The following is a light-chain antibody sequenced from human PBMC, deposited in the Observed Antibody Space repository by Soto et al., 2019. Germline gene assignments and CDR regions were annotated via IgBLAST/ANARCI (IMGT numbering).Light chain of an antibody. V-gene: IGLV1-47*01. CDR3: AAWDDSLSGVV. CDR2: RNN. J-gene: IGLJ2*01. Sequence: QSVLTQPPLASGTPGQRVTISCSGSSSNIGSNYVYWYQQLPGTAPKLLIYRNNQRPSGVPDRFSGSKSGTSASLAISGLRSEDEADYYCAAWDDSLSGVVFGGGTKVTV. CDR1: SSNIGSNY.